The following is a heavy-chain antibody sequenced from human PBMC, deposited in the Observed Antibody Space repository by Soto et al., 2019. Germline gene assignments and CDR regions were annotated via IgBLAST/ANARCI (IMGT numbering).Heavy chain of an antibody. CDR3: ARAGVPGYCSSTSCYAGFRYYFDY. CDR2: INAGNGNT. V-gene: IGHV1-3*01. J-gene: IGHJ4*02. Sequence: GASVKVSCKASGYTFTSYAMHWVRQAPGQRLEWMGWINAGNGNTKYSQKFQGRVTITRDTSASTAYMELSSLRSEDTAVYYCARAGVPGYCSSTSCYAGFRYYFDYWGQGTLVTVSS. D-gene: IGHD2-2*01. CDR1: GYTFTSYA.